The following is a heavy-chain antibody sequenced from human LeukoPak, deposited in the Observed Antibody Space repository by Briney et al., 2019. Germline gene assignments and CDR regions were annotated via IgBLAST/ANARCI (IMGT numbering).Heavy chain of an antibody. CDR2: ISSSGNTI. J-gene: IGHJ4*02. D-gene: IGHD6-19*01. CDR1: GFTFSDYY. CDR3: ARDAYSSLLDY. Sequence: DPGGSLRLSCAASGFTFSDYYMGWIRQAPGKGLEWVSYISSSGNTIYYADSVKGRFTVSRDNAKKSLFLQMNSLRAEDTAVYYCARDAYSSLLDYWGQGTLVTVSS. V-gene: IGHV3-11*01.